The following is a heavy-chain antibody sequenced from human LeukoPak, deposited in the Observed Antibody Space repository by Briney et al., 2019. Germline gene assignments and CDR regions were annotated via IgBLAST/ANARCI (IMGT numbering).Heavy chain of an antibody. CDR1: GSSISSFY. CDR3: ASGGYSGYAFDY. V-gene: IGHV4-59*01. D-gene: IGHD5-12*01. Sequence: SETLSLTCTVSGSSISSFYWSCIRQPPGKGLQWIGYIYYSGITRYNPSLKSRVTISVDTSKNQFSLKLSSVTAADTAVYYCASGGYSGYAFDYWGQGILVTVSS. J-gene: IGHJ4*02. CDR2: IYYSGIT.